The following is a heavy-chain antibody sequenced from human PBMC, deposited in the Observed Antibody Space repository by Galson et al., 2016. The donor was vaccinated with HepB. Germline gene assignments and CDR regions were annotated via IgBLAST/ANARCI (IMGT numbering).Heavy chain of an antibody. CDR3: ARSQISGVVNGPY. CDR2: VSGTGGST. Sequence: SLRLSCAASGFTFSSHAMNWVRQAPGKGLEWVSTVSGTGGSTFYADSPKGRFTISRDNSKNTLFLQMNNLRAEDTAVYYCARSQISGVVNGPYWGQGTLVTVSS. V-gene: IGHV3-23*01. CDR1: GFTFSSHA. J-gene: IGHJ4*02. D-gene: IGHD3-3*01.